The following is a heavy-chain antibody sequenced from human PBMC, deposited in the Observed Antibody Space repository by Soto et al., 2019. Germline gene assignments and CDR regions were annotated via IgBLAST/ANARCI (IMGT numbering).Heavy chain of an antibody. CDR3: ARVLSYDFWSGYLGAYYYYYYGMDV. D-gene: IGHD3-3*01. Sequence: ASVKVSCKASGDTFTSYAMHWVRQAPGQGLEWMGWINPNSGGTNYAQKFQGRVTMTRDTSISTAYMELSRLRSDDTAVYYCARVLSYDFWSGYLGAYYYYYYGMDVWGQGTTVTVSS. CDR1: GDTFTSYA. J-gene: IGHJ6*02. V-gene: IGHV1-2*02. CDR2: INPNSGGT.